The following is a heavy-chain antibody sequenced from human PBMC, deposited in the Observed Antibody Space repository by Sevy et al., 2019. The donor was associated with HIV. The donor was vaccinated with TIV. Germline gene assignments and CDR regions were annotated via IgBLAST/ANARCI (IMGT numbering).Heavy chain of an antibody. D-gene: IGHD3-10*01. CDR3: GRDTWWFGELFGGGFDY. Sequence: GGSLRLSCAASGFTFSDYYMSWIRQAPGKGLEWVSYISSSGSTIYYADSVKGRFTISRDNAKNSLYLQMNSLRAEDTAVYYGGRDTWWFGELFGGGFDYWGQGTLVTVSS. CDR2: ISSSGSTI. CDR1: GFTFSDYY. V-gene: IGHV3-11*01. J-gene: IGHJ4*02.